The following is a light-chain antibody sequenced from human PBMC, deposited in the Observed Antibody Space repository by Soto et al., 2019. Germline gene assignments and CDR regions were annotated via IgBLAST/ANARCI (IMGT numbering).Light chain of an antibody. J-gene: IGKJ5*01. CDR1: QSVSSN. CDR3: QQHSNWPPIT. Sequence: EIVMTQSPATLSVSPGERATLSCRASQSVSSNLAWYQQKPGQAPRLLIYAASTRATGIPERFSGSGSGTDFTLTISSLEPEDFAVYYCQQHSNWPPITFGQGTRLEIK. CDR2: AAS. V-gene: IGKV3D-15*01.